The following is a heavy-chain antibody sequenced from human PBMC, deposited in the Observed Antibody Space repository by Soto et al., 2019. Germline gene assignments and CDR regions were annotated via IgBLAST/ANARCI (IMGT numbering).Heavy chain of an antibody. J-gene: IGHJ2*01. CDR3: AKDIGYSSSGWYFDL. CDR2: ISWNSGSI. D-gene: IGHD6-13*01. V-gene: IGHV3-9*01. CDR1: GFTFDDYA. Sequence: EVQLVESGGGLVQPGRSLRLSCAASGFTFDDYAMHWVRQAPGKGLEWVSGISWNSGSIGYADSVKGRFTISRDNAKNSLYRQMNSLRAEDTGLYCCAKDIGYSSSGWYFDLWGRGTLVTVSS.